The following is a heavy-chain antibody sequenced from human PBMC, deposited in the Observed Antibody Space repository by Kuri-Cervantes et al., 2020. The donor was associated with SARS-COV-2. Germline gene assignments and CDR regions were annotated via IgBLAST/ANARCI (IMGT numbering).Heavy chain of an antibody. CDR2: INPNSGGT. Sequence: GGSLRLSCKASGYTFTGYYMHWVRQAPGQGLEWMGWINPNSGGTNYAQKFQGWVTMTRDTSISTVYMELKSLRSDDTAVYYCARDRDYYDSGGYWGQGTLVTVSS. D-gene: IGHD3-22*01. CDR1: GYTFTGYY. CDR3: ARDRDYYDSGGY. J-gene: IGHJ4*02. V-gene: IGHV1-2*04.